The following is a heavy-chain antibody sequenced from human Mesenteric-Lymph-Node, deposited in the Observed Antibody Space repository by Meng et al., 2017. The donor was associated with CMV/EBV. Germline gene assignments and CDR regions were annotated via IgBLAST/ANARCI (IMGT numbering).Heavy chain of an antibody. CDR2: ISSSGSTM. Sequence: GESLKISCAASGFTFSSYEINWVRQAPGKGLEWVSYISSSGSTMYYADSVKGRFTISRDNAKNSLYLQMNSLRAEDTAVYYCASHCSSISCFYHYYSMDVWGQGTTVTVSS. D-gene: IGHD2-2*01. J-gene: IGHJ6*02. V-gene: IGHV3-48*03. CDR3: ASHCSSISCFYHYYSMDV. CDR1: GFTFSSYE.